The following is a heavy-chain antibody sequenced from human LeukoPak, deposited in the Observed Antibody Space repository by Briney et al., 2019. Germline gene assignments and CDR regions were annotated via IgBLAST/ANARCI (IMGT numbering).Heavy chain of an antibody. CDR3: ARGRLKWDLSDY. Sequence: ASVKVSCKASGYTFTGYFMHWVRRAPGQGLEWMGWINPNSGGTNYAQKFQGRVTMTRDTSISTAYMELSRLRSDDTAVYYCARGRLKWDLSDYWGQGTLVTVSS. CDR2: INPNSGGT. D-gene: IGHD1-26*01. J-gene: IGHJ4*02. CDR1: GYTFTGYF. V-gene: IGHV1-2*02.